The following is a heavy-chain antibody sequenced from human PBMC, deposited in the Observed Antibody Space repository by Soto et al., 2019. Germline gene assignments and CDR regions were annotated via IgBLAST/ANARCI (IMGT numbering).Heavy chain of an antibody. Sequence: QEQLVQSGAEVKKPGSSVKVSCKASGGIFSSYAISWVRQAPGQGLEWMGGIIPIFGTANYAQKFQGRVTITADAATTTAYVDLSSLKSEAKAMYYCARGGSGYVWFNDFWGQGTLVTVSS. D-gene: IGHD3-22*01. V-gene: IGHV1-69*01. CDR1: GGIFSSYA. CDR3: ARGGSGYVWFNDF. J-gene: IGHJ4*02. CDR2: IIPIFGTA.